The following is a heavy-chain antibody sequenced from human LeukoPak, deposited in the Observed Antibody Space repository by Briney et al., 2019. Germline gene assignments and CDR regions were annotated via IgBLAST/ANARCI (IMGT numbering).Heavy chain of an antibody. Sequence: SETLSLTCAVYGGSFSGYYWRWIRQPPGKGLEWIGEINHSGSTNYNPSLKSRVTISVDTSKNQFSLKLSSVTAADTAVYYCARGRTGRITMIVVVPFDYWGQGTLVTVSS. J-gene: IGHJ4*02. CDR3: ARGRTGRITMIVVVPFDY. V-gene: IGHV4-34*01. CDR1: GGSFSGYY. CDR2: INHSGST. D-gene: IGHD3-22*01.